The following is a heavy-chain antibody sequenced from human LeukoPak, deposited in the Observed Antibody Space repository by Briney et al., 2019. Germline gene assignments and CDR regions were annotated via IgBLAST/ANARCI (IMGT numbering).Heavy chain of an antibody. Sequence: ASVKVSYKTSGYSFTDYYMHWVRQAPGQGLEWMGWINPNSGGTNYAQKFQGRVTMTRDTSISTAYMELSRLRSDDTAVYYCARDLVRGGDVWGKGTTVTVSS. CDR3: ARDLVRGGDV. V-gene: IGHV1-2*02. J-gene: IGHJ6*04. CDR1: GYSFTDYY. D-gene: IGHD3-10*02. CDR2: INPNSGGT.